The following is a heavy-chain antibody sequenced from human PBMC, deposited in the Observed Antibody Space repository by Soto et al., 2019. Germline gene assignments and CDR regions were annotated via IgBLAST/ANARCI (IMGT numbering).Heavy chain of an antibody. D-gene: IGHD6-13*01. CDR2: IYYSGST. Sequence: SETLSLTCTVSGGSISSGGYYWSWIRQHPGKGLEWIGYIYYSGSTYYNPSLKSRVTISVDTSKNQFSLKLSSVTAADTAVYYCARENMRDSSSRNFDYWGQGTLVTVSS. CDR3: ARENMRDSSSRNFDY. V-gene: IGHV4-31*03. CDR1: GGSISSGGYY. J-gene: IGHJ4*02.